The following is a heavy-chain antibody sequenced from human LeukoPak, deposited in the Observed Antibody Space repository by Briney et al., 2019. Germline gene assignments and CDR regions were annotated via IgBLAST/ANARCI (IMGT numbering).Heavy chain of an antibody. V-gene: IGHV3-21*01. J-gene: IGHJ6*03. CDR1: GFTFSSYS. CDR2: ISSSSSYI. Sequence: VGSLRLSCAASGFTFSSYSMNWVRQAPGKGLEWVSSISSSSSYIYYADSVKGRFTISRDNAKNSLYLQMNSLRAEDTAVYYCARDSRLTIFGVVIISPMDVWGKGTTVTVSS. D-gene: IGHD3-3*01. CDR3: ARDSRLTIFGVVIISPMDV.